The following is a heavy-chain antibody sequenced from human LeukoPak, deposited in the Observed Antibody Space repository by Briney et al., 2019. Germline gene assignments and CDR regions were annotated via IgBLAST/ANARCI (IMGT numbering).Heavy chain of an antibody. CDR3: AREGGYCSSTSCSLGWFDP. Sequence: SETLSLTCTVSGGSISSYYWSWIRQPAGKGLEWIGRIYTSGSTNYNPSLKSRVTMSVDTSKNQFSLKLSSVTAADTAVYYCAREGGYCSSTSCSLGWFDPCDQGTLVTVSS. D-gene: IGHD2-2*01. V-gene: IGHV4-4*07. CDR2: IYTSGST. CDR1: GGSISSYY. J-gene: IGHJ5*02.